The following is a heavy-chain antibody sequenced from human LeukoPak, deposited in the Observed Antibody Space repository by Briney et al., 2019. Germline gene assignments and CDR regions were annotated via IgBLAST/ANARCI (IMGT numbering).Heavy chain of an antibody. CDR3: ARVGEFG. CDR2: ISDSGGDT. D-gene: IGHD3-16*01. Sequence: GGSLRLSCAASGFTFSSNAMSWVRQAPGKGPEWVSAISDSGGDTYYAASVRGRFTISRDNSKNMLYLQMNSLRVDDTASYSCARVGEFGWGQGTLVTVSS. J-gene: IGHJ4*02. V-gene: IGHV3-23*01. CDR1: GFTFSSNA.